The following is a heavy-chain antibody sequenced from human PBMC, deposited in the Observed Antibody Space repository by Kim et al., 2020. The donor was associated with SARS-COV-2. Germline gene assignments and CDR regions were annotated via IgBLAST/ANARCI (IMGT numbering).Heavy chain of an antibody. J-gene: IGHJ4*02. D-gene: IGHD5-18*01. CDR3: ARAVHGYSYGYADY. CDR1: GFTFSSYA. CDR2: ISYDGSNK. Sequence: GGSLRLSCAASGFTFSSYAMHWVRQAPGKGLEWVAVISYDGSNKYYADSVKGRFTISRDNSKNTLYLQMNSLRAEDTAVYYCARAVHGYSYGYADYWGQGTLVTVSS. V-gene: IGHV3-30*04.